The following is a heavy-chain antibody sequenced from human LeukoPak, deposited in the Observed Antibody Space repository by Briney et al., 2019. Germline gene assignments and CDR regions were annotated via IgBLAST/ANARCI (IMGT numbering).Heavy chain of an antibody. D-gene: IGHD5-18*01. V-gene: IGHV1-46*01. Sequence: ASVKVSCKASGYTFTSYYMHWVRQAPGQGLEWMGIINPSGGSTSYAQKFQGRVTMTRDTSISTAYMELSRLRSDDTAVYYCARESDTALFDIWGQGTMVTVSS. CDR3: ARESDTALFDI. J-gene: IGHJ3*02. CDR2: INPSGGST. CDR1: GYTFTSYY.